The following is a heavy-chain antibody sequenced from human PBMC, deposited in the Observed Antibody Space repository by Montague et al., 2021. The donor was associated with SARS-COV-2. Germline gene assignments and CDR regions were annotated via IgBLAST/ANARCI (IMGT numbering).Heavy chain of an antibody. CDR2: INHSGST. J-gene: IGHJ4*02. V-gene: IGHV4-34*01. CDR3: ARVGWELRVGDYYFDY. D-gene: IGHD1-26*01. Sequence: SETLSLTCAVYGGSFSDYYWSWIRQPPGKGLEWIGEINHSGSTNYNPSLKSRLTISVDTSENQFSLKVTSVTPPDTDVYYCARVGWELRVGDYYFDYWGQGTLVTVSS. CDR1: GGSFSDYY.